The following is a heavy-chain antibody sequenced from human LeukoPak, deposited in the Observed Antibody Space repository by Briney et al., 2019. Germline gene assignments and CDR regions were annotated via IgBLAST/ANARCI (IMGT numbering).Heavy chain of an antibody. V-gene: IGHV4-31*03. J-gene: IGHJ4*02. CDR2: IYYSGSA. D-gene: IGHD3-10*01. Sequence: SSETLSLTCTVSGGSISSGGYYWSWIRQHPGKGLEWIGYIYYSGSAYYNPSLKSRVTISVDTSENQLSLKLSSVTAADTAVYYCARVNYGSATKEDYWGQGTLVTVSS. CDR3: ARVNYGSATKEDY. CDR1: GGSISSGGYY.